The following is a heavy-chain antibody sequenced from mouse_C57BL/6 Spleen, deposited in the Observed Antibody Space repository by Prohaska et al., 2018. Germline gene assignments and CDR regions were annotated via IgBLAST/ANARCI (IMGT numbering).Heavy chain of an antibody. Sequence: VKQRPGQGLEWIGDIYPGSGSTNYNEKFKSKATLTVDTSSSTAYMQLSSLTSEDSAVYYSVRKDYYGSSYYFDVWGTGTTVTVSS. D-gene: IGHD1-1*01. CDR2: IYPGSGST. CDR3: VRKDYYGSSYYFDV. J-gene: IGHJ1*03. V-gene: IGHV1-55*01.